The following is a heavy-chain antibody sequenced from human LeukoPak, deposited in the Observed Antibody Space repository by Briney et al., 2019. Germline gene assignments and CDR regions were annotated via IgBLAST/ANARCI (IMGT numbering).Heavy chain of an antibody. CDR2: IFNSGST. J-gene: IGHJ4*02. D-gene: IGHD6-6*01. Sequence: SETLSLTCTVSGDSINNYYWSWIRQPAGKGLEWIGRIFNSGSTDYNPSLKSRVTISVDTSKNQFSLKLSSVTAADTAVYYCARDVRYSSSSQFDYWGQGTLVTVSS. CDR3: ARDVRYSSSSQFDY. V-gene: IGHV4-4*07. CDR1: GDSINNYY.